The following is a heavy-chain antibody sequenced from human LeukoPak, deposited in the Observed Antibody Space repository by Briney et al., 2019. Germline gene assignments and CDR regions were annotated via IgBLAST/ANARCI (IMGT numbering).Heavy chain of an antibody. V-gene: IGHV3-30*04. D-gene: IGHD5-24*01. CDR2: ISYDGSNK. Sequence: GGSLRLSCAASGFTFSSYAMHWVRQAPGKGLEWVAVISYDGSNKYYADSVKGRFTISRDNSKNTLYLQMNSLRAEDTAVYYCARGLTWGWLQLSYYYYYGMDVWGQGTTVTVSS. CDR3: ARGLTWGWLQLSYYYYYGMDV. J-gene: IGHJ6*02. CDR1: GFTFSSYA.